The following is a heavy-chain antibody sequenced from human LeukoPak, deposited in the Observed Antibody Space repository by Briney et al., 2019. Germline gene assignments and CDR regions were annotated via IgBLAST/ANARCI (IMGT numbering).Heavy chain of an antibody. CDR2: INPNSGGT. V-gene: IGHV1-2*02. CDR1: GYTFTGYY. CDR3: ARNVYYYDSSGYFFGDY. D-gene: IGHD3-22*01. J-gene: IGHJ4*02. Sequence: GASVKVSCKASGYTFTGYYMHWVRQAPGQGLEWMGWINPNSGGTNYAQKLQGRVTMTTDTSTSTAYMELRSLRSDDTAVYYCARNVYYYDSSGYFFGDYWGQGTLVTVSS.